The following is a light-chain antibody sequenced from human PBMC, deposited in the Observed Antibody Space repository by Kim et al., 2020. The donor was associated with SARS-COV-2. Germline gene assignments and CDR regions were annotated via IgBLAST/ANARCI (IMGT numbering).Light chain of an antibody. J-gene: IGKJ5*01. Sequence: ASVGDRVTITCRASQDISSDLAWYQQRPGRPPKLLIYDASNLGTGVPSGFSGSGSGSDVTLTISSLQPEDFATYYCQQFNNHPPTFGQGTRLEIK. V-gene: IGKV1D-13*01. CDR2: DAS. CDR1: QDISSD. CDR3: QQFNNHPPT.